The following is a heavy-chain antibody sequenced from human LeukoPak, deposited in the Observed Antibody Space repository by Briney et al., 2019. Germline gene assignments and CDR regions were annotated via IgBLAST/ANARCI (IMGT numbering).Heavy chain of an antibody. CDR2: ISSSGSST. CDR1: GFTFNNYA. J-gene: IGHJ4*02. V-gene: IGHV3-23*01. D-gene: IGHD4-17*01. CDR3: ARGAYGDYDY. Sequence: PGGSLRLSCAASGFTFNNYATSWVRQAPGRGLEWVSAISSSGSSTYYADSVKGRFTISRDNSKNTLYLQMNSLRAEDTAAYYCARGAYGDYDYWGQGTLVTVSS.